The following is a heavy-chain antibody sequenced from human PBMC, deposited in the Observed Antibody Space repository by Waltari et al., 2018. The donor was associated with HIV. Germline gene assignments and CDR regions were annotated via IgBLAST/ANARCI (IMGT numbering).Heavy chain of an antibody. CDR2: INQDGSEK. D-gene: IGHD4-17*01. Sequence: EVQLVESGGGLVQPGGSLRLSCEAAGFLFRTYWMSWVRQAPGKGLEWVASINQDGSEKYYVDSVKGRLTISRDNAKNSLNLQMNNLRSEDTAVYYCARRDTVTWGQGTLVTVSS. CDR3: ARRDTVT. CDR1: GFLFRTYW. V-gene: IGHV3-7*01. J-gene: IGHJ5*02.